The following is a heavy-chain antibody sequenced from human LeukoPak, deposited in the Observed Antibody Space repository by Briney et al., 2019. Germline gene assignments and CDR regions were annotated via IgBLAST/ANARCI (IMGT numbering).Heavy chain of an antibody. V-gene: IGHV3-23*01. CDR3: AKDSAKKYDDY. J-gene: IGHJ4*02. CDR2: ISGSDGST. Sequence: PGGSLRLSCAASGFTFSSYAMSWVRLAPGKGLEWVSGISGSDGSTYYADSVKGRFTISRDNSKNTLFLQMNSLRAEDTAVYYCAKDSAKKYDDYWGQGTLVTVSS. D-gene: IGHD2/OR15-2a*01. CDR1: GFTFSSYA.